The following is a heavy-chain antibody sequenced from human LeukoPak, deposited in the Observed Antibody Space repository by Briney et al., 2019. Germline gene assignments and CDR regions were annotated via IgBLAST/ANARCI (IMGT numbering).Heavy chain of an antibody. CDR2: IKQDGSEK. CDR3: ASTGVGGVFDY. D-gene: IGHD1-26*01. V-gene: IGHV3-7*01. CDR1: GFTFSSYW. J-gene: IGHJ4*02. Sequence: PGGSLRLSCAASGFTFSSYWMSWVRQAPGKGLEWVANIKQDGSEKYYVDSVKGRFTISRDNAKNSLYLQMNSLRAEDTAVYYCASTGVGGVFDYWGQGNLVTVSS.